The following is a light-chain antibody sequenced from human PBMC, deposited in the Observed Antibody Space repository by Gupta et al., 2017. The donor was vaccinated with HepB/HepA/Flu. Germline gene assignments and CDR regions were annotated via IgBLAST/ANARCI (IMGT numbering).Light chain of an antibody. Sequence: DIVMTESRDSVAVSVGERATINYKSRKNFLYSNNKDFLAWYQQKPGHPPKLLISWASTRESGVPDRFSGSGSGTDFTLTISSLQAEDVAVYYCQQYYDTPITFGQGTRLEIK. V-gene: IGKV4-1*01. CDR2: WAS. CDR1: KNFLYSNNKDF. CDR3: QQYYDTPIT. J-gene: IGKJ5*01.